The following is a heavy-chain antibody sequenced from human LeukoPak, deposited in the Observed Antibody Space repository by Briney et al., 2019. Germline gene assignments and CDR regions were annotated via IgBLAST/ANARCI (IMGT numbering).Heavy chain of an antibody. D-gene: IGHD3-10*01. CDR3: ARGGNYGSYP. CDR1: GVSFSGYY. CDR2: INHSGST. Sequence: SETLSLTCAVYGVSFSGYYWSWIRQPPGKGLEWIGEINHSGSTNYNPSLKNRGTISVDTSKNQFSLKLSSVTAADTAVYYCARGGNYGSYPWGQGTLVTVSS. J-gene: IGHJ5*02. V-gene: IGHV4-34*01.